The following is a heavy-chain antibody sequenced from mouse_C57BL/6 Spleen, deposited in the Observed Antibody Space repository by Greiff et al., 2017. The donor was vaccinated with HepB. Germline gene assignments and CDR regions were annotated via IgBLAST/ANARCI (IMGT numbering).Heavy chain of an antibody. V-gene: IGHV5-6*01. CDR3: ARPDYFDY. Sequence: EVKVVESGGDLVKPGGSLKLSCAASGFTFSSYGMSWVRQTPDKRLEWVATISSGGSYTYYPDSVKGRFTNSRDNAKNTLYLQMSSLKSEDTAMYYCARPDYFDYWGQGTTLTVSS. CDR1: GFTFSSYG. J-gene: IGHJ2*01. CDR2: ISSGGSYT.